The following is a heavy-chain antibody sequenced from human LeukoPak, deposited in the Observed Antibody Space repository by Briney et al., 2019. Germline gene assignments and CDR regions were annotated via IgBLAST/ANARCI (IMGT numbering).Heavy chain of an antibody. CDR3: AREAAVAGNFDY. CDR1: GGSISSSSYY. Sequence: TSDTLSLTSTVPGGSISSSSYYWGWIRQPPGKGRERIGSIYYDGSTYYNPSLKSRVTISVDTSKNQFSLKLSSVTAADTAVYYCAREAAVAGNFDYWGQGTLVTVSS. J-gene: IGHJ4*02. D-gene: IGHD6-19*01. V-gene: IGHV4-39*02. CDR2: IYYDGST.